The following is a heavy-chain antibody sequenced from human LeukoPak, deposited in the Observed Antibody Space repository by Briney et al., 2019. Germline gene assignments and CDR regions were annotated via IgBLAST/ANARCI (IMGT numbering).Heavy chain of an antibody. D-gene: IGHD3-3*01. CDR2: INTKTGRT. CDR1: GYTFTDYY. Sequence: ASVKASCKTSGYTFTDYYMHWVRQAPGQGLEWMGWINTKTGRTSFARTFQGRVTLTRDPSITTAYMDMAWLTSDDTAIYFCARADFIDAGPYVIAPWGQGTLVTVSS. V-gene: IGHV1-2*02. J-gene: IGHJ5*02. CDR3: ARADFIDAGPYVIAP.